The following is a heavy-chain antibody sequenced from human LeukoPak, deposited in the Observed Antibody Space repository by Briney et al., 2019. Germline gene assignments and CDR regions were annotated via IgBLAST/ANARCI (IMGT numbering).Heavy chain of an antibody. Sequence: GGSLRLSCAASGFTFSSYEMNWVRQAPGKGLEWVSAISGSGRNTYHADSVKGRFSISRDNSKNTLYLQMHSLRAEDTAVYYCAKGRTYCSGGGCYYGMDVWGQGTTVTVSS. CDR3: AKGRTYCSGGGCYYGMDV. J-gene: IGHJ6*02. CDR2: ISGSGRNT. CDR1: GFTFSSYE. V-gene: IGHV3-23*01. D-gene: IGHD2-15*01.